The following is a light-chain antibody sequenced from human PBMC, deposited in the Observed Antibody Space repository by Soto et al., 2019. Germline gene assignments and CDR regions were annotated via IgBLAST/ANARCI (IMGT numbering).Light chain of an antibody. J-gene: IGLJ1*01. CDR2: DVN. Sequence: QSALTQPRSVSGSPGQSVTISCTGTSSDVGTYKYVSWFQQHPGKAPKLMIYDVNKRPSGVPDRFSGSKSGNTASLTISGLQAEDETDYYCCSYAGSYTLVFGTGTKVTVL. V-gene: IGLV2-11*01. CDR3: CSYAGSYTLV. CDR1: SSDVGTYKY.